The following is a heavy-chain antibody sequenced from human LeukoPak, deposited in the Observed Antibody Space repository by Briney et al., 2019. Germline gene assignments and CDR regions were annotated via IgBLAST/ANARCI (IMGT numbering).Heavy chain of an antibody. Sequence: GGSLRLSCAASGFAFSNYAMNWVRQAPGKGLEWVSSINYDSGYIQHADSVKGRFTVSRDNAKNSLYLQMRNLRAEDTAVYYCVREPDGINIAEYFQYWGQGTLVTVSS. J-gene: IGHJ1*01. CDR1: GFAFSNYA. D-gene: IGHD1-26*01. CDR2: INYDSGYI. CDR3: VREPDGINIAEYFQY. V-gene: IGHV3-21*04.